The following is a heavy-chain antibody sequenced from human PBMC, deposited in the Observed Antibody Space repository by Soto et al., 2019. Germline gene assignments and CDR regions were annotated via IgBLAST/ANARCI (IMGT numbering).Heavy chain of an antibody. CDR2: IYYSGST. V-gene: IGHV4-59*01. D-gene: IGHD6-13*01. J-gene: IGHJ5*02. CDR1: GGSISSYY. CDR3: ARGGYRNLSFDP. Sequence: QVQLQESGPGLVKPSETLSLTCTVSGGSISSYYWSWIRQPPGKGLEWIGYIYYSGSTNYNPSLKSRVTISVDTSKNQFSLKLSSVTAADTAVYYCARGGYRNLSFDPCGQGTLVTVSS.